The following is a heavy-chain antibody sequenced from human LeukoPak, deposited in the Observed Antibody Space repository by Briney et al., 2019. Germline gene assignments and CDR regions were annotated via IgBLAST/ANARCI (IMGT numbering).Heavy chain of an antibody. Sequence: GGSLRLSCAASGFTFSDYYMSWIRQAPGKGLEWVSYISSSRSYTNYADSVKGRFTISRDNAKNSMYLQMNSLRAEDTDVYYCARENQYYYDSSGYYLFFDYWGQGTLVTVSS. CDR1: GFTFSDYY. V-gene: IGHV3-11*06. D-gene: IGHD3-22*01. CDR2: ISSSRSYT. J-gene: IGHJ4*02. CDR3: ARENQYYYDSSGYYLFFDY.